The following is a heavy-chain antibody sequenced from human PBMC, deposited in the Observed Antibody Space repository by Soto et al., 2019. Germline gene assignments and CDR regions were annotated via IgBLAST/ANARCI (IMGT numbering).Heavy chain of an antibody. CDR1: GFTFSDYY. J-gene: IGHJ6*02. CDR3: ARDPTSITIFGVVRGGMDV. V-gene: IGHV3-11*04. CDR2: ISSSGSTI. D-gene: IGHD3-3*01. Sequence: GGSLRLSCAASGFTFSDYYMSWIRQAPGKGLEWVSYISSSGSTIYYADSVKGRFTISRDNAKNSLYLQMNSLRDEDTAVYYCARDPTSITIFGVVRGGMDVWGQGTTVTVSS.